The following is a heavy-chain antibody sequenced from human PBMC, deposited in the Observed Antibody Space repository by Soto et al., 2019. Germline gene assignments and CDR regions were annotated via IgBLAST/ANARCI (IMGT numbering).Heavy chain of an antibody. J-gene: IGHJ4*02. CDR2: IYSGGST. D-gene: IGHD3-10*01. CDR3: ARGDAGGSGSYYLDY. Sequence: GGSPRLSCAASGFTVSSNYMSWVRQAPGKGLEWVSVIYSGGSTYYADSVKGRFTISRHNSKNTLYLQMNSLRAEDTAVYYCARGDAGGSGSYYLDYWGQGTLVTVSS. V-gene: IGHV3-53*04. CDR1: GFTVSSNY.